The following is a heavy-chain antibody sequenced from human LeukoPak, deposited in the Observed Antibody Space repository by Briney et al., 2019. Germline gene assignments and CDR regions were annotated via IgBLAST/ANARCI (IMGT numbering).Heavy chain of an antibody. Sequence: GGSLRLSCAASGFTFSSYWMSWVRQAPGKGLEWVANIKQDGSERYYVDSVKGRFTISRDNAKNSLYLRMSSLRAVDTAVYFCARGQLDSYNPFDYWGQGILVTVSS. CDR3: ARGQLDSYNPFDY. CDR2: IKQDGSER. J-gene: IGHJ4*02. CDR1: GFTFSSYW. D-gene: IGHD1-1*01. V-gene: IGHV3-7*04.